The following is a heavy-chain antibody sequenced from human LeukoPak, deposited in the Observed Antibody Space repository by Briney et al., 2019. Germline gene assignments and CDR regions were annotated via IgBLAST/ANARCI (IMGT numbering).Heavy chain of an antibody. Sequence: SVKVSCKASGGTFSSYAISWVRQAPGQGLELMGRIIPILGIANYAQKFQGRVTITADKSTSTAYMELSSLRSEDTAVYYCAREFDFWSGYLGYWGQGTLVTVSS. J-gene: IGHJ4*02. V-gene: IGHV1-69*04. CDR2: IIPILGIA. CDR1: GGTFSSYA. D-gene: IGHD3-3*01. CDR3: AREFDFWSGYLGY.